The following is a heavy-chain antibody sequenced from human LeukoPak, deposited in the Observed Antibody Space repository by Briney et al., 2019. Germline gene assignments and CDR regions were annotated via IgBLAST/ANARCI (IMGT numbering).Heavy chain of an antibody. CDR3: ARVYWETSPPPKYWYFDL. CDR1: GFTFSNYD. Sequence: GGSLRLSCAASGFTFSNYDMHWVRQATGKGLEWVSAMSTTGDTYYAGSVKGRFTISRENAKNSLYLQMNSLRAGDTAVYYCARVYWETSPPPKYWYFDLWGRGTLVTVSS. V-gene: IGHV3-13*01. D-gene: IGHD1-26*01. J-gene: IGHJ2*01. CDR2: MSTTGDT.